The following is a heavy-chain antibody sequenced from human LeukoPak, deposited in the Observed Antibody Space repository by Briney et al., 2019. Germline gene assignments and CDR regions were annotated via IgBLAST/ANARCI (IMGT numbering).Heavy chain of an antibody. V-gene: IGHV3-13*01. CDR2: IGTAGDT. D-gene: IGHD7-27*01. CDR1: GFTFSSYG. CDR3: ARDMWGTFDY. J-gene: IGHJ4*02. Sequence: PGGSLRLSCAASGFTFSSYGMHWVRQATGKGLEWVSAIGTAGDTYYPGSVKGRFTISRDNAKNTLYLQISSLRAEDTAVYYCARDMWGTFDYWGQGTLVTVSS.